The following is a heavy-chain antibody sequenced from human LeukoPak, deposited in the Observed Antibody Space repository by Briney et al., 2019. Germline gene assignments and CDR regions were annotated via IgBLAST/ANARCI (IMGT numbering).Heavy chain of an antibody. CDR2: IYHSGSP. J-gene: IGHJ4*02. V-gene: IGHV4-4*02. CDR3: ARVNINNWHSCDY. Sequence: NASETLSLTCAVSSGSISSNNWWGWVRQPPGKGLEWIGEIYHSGSPNYNPSLKSRVTISVDKSRNHFSLNLSSVTAADTAVYYCARVNINNWHSCDYWGQGTLVTVSS. CDR1: SGSISSNNW. D-gene: IGHD1-1*01.